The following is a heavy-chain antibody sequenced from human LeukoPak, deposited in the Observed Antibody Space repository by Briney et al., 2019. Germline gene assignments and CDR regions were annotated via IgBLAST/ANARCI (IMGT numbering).Heavy chain of an antibody. CDR1: GFSFSDHY. CDR2: TRDKGNSYTT. Sequence: GGSLRLSCAAPGFSFSDHYMDWVRQAPGKGLEWVGRTRDKGNSYTTEYAASVKGRFTVSRGDSKNSVDLQMNSLRIEDTAVYYCARGPERGSSPYYHYGMDVWGQGTTVTVSS. D-gene: IGHD1-26*01. CDR3: ARGPERGSSPYYHYGMDV. V-gene: IGHV3-72*01. J-gene: IGHJ6*02.